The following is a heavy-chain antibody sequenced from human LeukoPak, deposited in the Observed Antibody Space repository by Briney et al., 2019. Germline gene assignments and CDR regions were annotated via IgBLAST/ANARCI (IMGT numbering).Heavy chain of an antibody. V-gene: IGHV3-11*04. CDR1: GFTFSDYY. CDR2: ISSSGSST. CDR3: ATLAAAGTRDV. J-gene: IGHJ6*04. D-gene: IGHD6-13*01. Sequence: KPGGSLRLSCAASGFTFSDYYMSWIRQAPGKGLEWVSYISSSGSSTYYTDSVKGRFTISRDNAMNSLYLQMNSLRAEDTAVYYCATLAAAGTRDVWGKGTTVTVSS.